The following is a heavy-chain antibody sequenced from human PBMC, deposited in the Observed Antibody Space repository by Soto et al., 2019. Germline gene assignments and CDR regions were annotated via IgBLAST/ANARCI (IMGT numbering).Heavy chain of an antibody. J-gene: IGHJ6*02. CDR2: INGGNGNT. V-gene: IGHV1-3*01. Sequence: QVQVVQSGAEVKKPGASVKISCKASGYSFTTYAMHWVRQAPGQRLEWMAWINGGNGNTKYSQKFQDRVTITRDTSANIAYMELSSLRSEDSAVXXXXRGKGMEDNYYYHGMDVWGQGTT. CDR1: GYSFTTYA. D-gene: IGHD1-1*01. CDR3: XRGKGMEDNYYYHGMDV.